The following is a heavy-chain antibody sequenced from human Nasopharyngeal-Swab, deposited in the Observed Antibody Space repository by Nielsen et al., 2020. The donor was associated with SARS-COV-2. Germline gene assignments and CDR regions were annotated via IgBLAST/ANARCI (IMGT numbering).Heavy chain of an antibody. CDR1: GFTFNIYA. Sequence: GGSLRLSCAASGFTFNIYAMAWVRRAPGRGLQWVTGVSSSGGSTYYTDSVKGRFTISGDNSKNTLYLEMHSLRVEDTAVYYCAKDGVVRGDALDLWGQGTMVTVSS. J-gene: IGHJ3*01. V-gene: IGHV3-23*01. D-gene: IGHD3-10*01. CDR2: VSSSGGST. CDR3: AKDGVVRGDALDL.